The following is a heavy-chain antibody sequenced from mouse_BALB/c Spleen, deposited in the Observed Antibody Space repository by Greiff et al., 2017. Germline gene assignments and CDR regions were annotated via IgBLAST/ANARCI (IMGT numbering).Heavy chain of an antibody. CDR2: ISYSGST. CDR3: ARNSYGYAMDY. Sequence: EVKLMESGPGLVKPSQSLSLTCTVTGYSITSDYAWNWIRQFPGNKLEWMGYISYSGSTRYNPSLKSRISITRDTSKNQFFLQLNSVTTEDTATYYCARNSYGYAMDYWGQGTSVTVSS. D-gene: IGHD5-2*01. J-gene: IGHJ4*01. CDR1: GYSITSDYA. V-gene: IGHV3-2*02.